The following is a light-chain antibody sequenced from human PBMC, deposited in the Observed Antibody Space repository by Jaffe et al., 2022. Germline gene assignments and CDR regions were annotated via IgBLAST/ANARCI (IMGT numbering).Light chain of an antibody. CDR3: QQLNNYPLT. V-gene: IGKV1-9*01. J-gene: IGKJ4*01. CDR1: HGVRTS. CDR2: AAS. Sequence: DIQLTQFPSFLSASVGDRVSITCRASHGVRTSLAWYQQNPGKAPKLLIYAASTLQTGVPSRFSGRGSDMDFTLTISSLQPEDFATYYCQQLNNYPLTFGGGTKVEI.